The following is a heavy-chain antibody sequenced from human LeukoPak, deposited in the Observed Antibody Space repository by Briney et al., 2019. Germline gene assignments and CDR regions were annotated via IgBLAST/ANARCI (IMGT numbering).Heavy chain of an antibody. Sequence: PETLSLTCTVSGGSLTSYYWSCVWQPPGKGLGWVGYIYYSRSTTYNPYLKSRVTISVDTTKNQFSLKLSSVTAADTAVYYCARDREFCSGASCYPYWYDYWGQGILVTVSS. J-gene: IGHJ4*02. CDR1: GGSLTSYY. D-gene: IGHD2-15*01. CDR2: IYYSRST. V-gene: IGHV4-59*12. CDR3: ARDREFCSGASCYPYWYDY.